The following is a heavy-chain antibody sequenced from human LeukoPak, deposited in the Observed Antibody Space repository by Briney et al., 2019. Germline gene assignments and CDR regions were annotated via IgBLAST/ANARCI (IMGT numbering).Heavy chain of an antibody. V-gene: IGHV3-74*01. D-gene: IGHD3-16*01. Sequence: PGGSLRLSCAASGFAFSAYWMHWVRQAPGKGLEWVSRINEDATTISYADSVKGRFIISRDNSKKSLYLQMNNLRAEDTAVYYCVRDLVFVWTPGDDFDIWGQGTLVTVSS. CDR2: INEDATTI. CDR3: VRDLVFVWTPGDDFDI. J-gene: IGHJ4*02. CDR1: GFAFSAYW.